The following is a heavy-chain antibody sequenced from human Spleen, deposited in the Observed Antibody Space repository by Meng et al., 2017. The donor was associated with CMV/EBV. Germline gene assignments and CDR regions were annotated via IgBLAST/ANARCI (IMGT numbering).Heavy chain of an antibody. D-gene: IGHD4-23*01. Sequence: SETLSLTCAVYGGSFSGYQWNWIRQSPGKGLEWIAYIYHSGSTNYNPTLKSRVTMSVDTSKNQFSLKLSSVTAADTAVYYCAGDYGGNSGLWGQGTLVTVSS. CDR1: GGSFSGYQ. CDR2: IYHSGST. V-gene: IGHV4-59*01. J-gene: IGHJ4*02. CDR3: AGDYGGNSGL.